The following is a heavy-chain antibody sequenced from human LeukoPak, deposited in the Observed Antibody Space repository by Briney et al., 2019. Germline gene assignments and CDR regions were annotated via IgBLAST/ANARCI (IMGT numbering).Heavy chain of an antibody. Sequence: SVKVSCKASGGTFSSYAISWVRRAPGQGLECMGGIIPIFGTANYAQKFQGRVTITADESTSTAYMELSSLRSEDTAVYYCAITYTAMGAEYFQHWGQGTLVTASS. CDR3: AITYTAMGAEYFQH. V-gene: IGHV1-69*13. J-gene: IGHJ1*01. D-gene: IGHD5-18*01. CDR2: IIPIFGTA. CDR1: GGTFSSYA.